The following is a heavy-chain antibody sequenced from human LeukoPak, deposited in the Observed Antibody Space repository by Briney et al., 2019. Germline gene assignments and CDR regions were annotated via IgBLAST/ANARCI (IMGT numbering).Heavy chain of an antibody. J-gene: IGHJ4*02. CDR2: ISYDGSNK. V-gene: IGHV3-30*03. CDR3: ARGEGTTAHSWYTYYFDF. CDR1: GFTFSTYG. D-gene: IGHD6-13*01. Sequence: GRSLRLSCAASGFTFSTYGIHWVRQAPGKGLEWVAVISYDGSNKYYADSVKGRFTISRDNSKNTLFLQMNSLGPEDTAVYYCARGEGTTAHSWYTYYFDFWGQGTLVTVSS.